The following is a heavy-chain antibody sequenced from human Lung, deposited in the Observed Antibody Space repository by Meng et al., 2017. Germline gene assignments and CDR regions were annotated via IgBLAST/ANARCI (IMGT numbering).Heavy chain of an antibody. J-gene: IGHJ4*02. D-gene: IGHD4-11*01. CDR2: INHSGST. V-gene: IGHV4-34*01. Sequence: VQLEEWGAGLLKPPEPLPLTCVVSGGFCSDDYWSWIRQPPGKELEWFGEINHSGSTNYNQPLESRATISVDTSQTNLSLKLRSVTAADSAVYYCARGPTTMAHDFDYWGQGTLVTVSS. CDR3: ARGPTTMAHDFDY. CDR1: GGFCSDDY.